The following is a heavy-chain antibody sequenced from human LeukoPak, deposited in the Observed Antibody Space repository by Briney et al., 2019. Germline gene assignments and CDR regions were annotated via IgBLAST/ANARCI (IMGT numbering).Heavy chain of an antibody. Sequence: PSETLSLTCAVYGGSFSGYYWSWIRQPPGKGLEWIGYIYYSGSTNYNPSLKSRVTISVDTSKNQFSLKLSSVTAADTAVYYCARHYGSYGGSADYWGQGTLVTVSS. D-gene: IGHD1-26*01. CDR3: ARHYGSYGGSADY. CDR1: GGSFSGYY. V-gene: IGHV4-59*08. J-gene: IGHJ4*02. CDR2: IYYSGST.